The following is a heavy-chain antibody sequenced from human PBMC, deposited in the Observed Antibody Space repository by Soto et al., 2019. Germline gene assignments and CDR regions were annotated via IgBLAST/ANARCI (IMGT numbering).Heavy chain of an antibody. J-gene: IGHJ4*02. CDR3: GKDFDSSDYYGEIDY. Sequence: GGSLRLSCAASGFTFSSYAMSWVRQAPGKGLEWVSAISGSGGSTYYADSVTGRFTISRDNSKNTLYLQLNSLRAEDTAIYYCGKDFDSSDYYGEIDYWGQGTQVTVSS. CDR1: GFTFSSYA. D-gene: IGHD3-22*01. CDR2: ISGSGGST. V-gene: IGHV3-23*01.